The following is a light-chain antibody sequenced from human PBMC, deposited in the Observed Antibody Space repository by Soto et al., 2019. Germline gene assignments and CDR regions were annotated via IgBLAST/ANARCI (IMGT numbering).Light chain of an antibody. CDR1: SSVIGRYKF. V-gene: IGLV2-14*01. Sequence: QSVLTQPASVSGSPGQSVTISCTGTSSVIGRYKFVSWFQQHPGKAPKLLIFEGTNRPSGVSNRFSGSKSGNTASLTISGLQAEDEADYFCCSHAGDNTYVFGTGTKVTVL. J-gene: IGLJ1*01. CDR3: CSHAGDNTYV. CDR2: EGT.